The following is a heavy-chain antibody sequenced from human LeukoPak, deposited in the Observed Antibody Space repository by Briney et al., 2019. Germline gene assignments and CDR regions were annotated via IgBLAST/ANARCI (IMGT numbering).Heavy chain of an antibody. CDR3: AREGPLVGPYFDY. V-gene: IGHV4-39*07. J-gene: IGHJ4*02. CDR1: GGSISSSSYY. CDR2: IYYSGST. D-gene: IGHD3-16*01. Sequence: PSETLSLTCTVSGGSISSSSYYWGWIRQPPGKGLEWIGSIYYSGSTYYNPSLKSRVTISVDTSKNQFSLKLSSVTAADTAVYYCAREGPLVGPYFDYWGQGTLVTVSS.